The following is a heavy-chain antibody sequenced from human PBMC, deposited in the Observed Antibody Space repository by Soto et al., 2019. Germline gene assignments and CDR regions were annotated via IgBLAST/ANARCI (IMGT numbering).Heavy chain of an antibody. CDR1: GFTFSSYW. Sequence: GGSLRLSCAASGFTFSSYWMSWVRQAPGKGLEWVANIKQDGSEKYYVDSVKGRFTISRDNAKNSLYLQMNSLRAEDTAVYYCARDGLNSGYDFPPYYYYYMDVWGKGTTVTVSS. J-gene: IGHJ6*03. CDR3: ARDGLNSGYDFPPYYYYYMDV. CDR2: IKQDGSEK. V-gene: IGHV3-7*01. D-gene: IGHD5-12*01.